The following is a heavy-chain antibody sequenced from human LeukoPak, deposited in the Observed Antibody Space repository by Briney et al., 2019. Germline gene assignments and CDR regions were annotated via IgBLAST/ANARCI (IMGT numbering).Heavy chain of an antibody. J-gene: IGHJ4*02. CDR3: AKEAGRDDFWDYFDC. CDR2: ITWNSGSR. CDR1: GFTFDDYA. D-gene: IGHD5-24*01. V-gene: IGHV3-9*01. Sequence: GRSLRLSCAASGFTFDDYAMHWVRQVPGKGLEWVSGITWNSGSRGYADSVKGRFTISRDNAKNSLYLQMNSLSPEDTAMYYCAKEAGRDDFWDYFDCWGQGTLVTVSS.